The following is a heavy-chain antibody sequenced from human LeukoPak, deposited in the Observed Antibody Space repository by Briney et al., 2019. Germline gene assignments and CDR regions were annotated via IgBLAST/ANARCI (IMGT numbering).Heavy chain of an antibody. CDR1: GFTFSSYA. J-gene: IGHJ4*02. D-gene: IGHD6-13*01. Sequence: GGSLRLSCAASGFTFSSYAMHWVRQAPGKGLEWVAVISYDGSTKYYADSVKGRFTISRDNAKNSLYLQMNSLRAEDTAVYYCAGEGNYLAAAGSFDYWGQGTLVTVSS. CDR3: AGEGNYLAAAGSFDY. CDR2: ISYDGSTK. V-gene: IGHV3-30*04.